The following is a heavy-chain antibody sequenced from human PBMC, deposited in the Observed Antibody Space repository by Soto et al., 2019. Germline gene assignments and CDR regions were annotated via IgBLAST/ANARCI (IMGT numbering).Heavy chain of an antibody. V-gene: IGHV1-46*01. Sequence: ASVKVSCKASGYIFTNYYIHWVRQAPGQGLEWMAIINPLPISGSTNYAQKFQGRVTVTRDTSTSTVYMELSSLTSEDTAIYYCARDLTAAAYWGQGTLVTVSS. CDR2: INPLPISGST. J-gene: IGHJ4*02. CDR1: GYIFTNYY. D-gene: IGHD6-13*01. CDR3: ARDLTAAAY.